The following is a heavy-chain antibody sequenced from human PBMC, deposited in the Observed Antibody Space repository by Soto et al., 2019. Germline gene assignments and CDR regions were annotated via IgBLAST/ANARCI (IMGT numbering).Heavy chain of an antibody. V-gene: IGHV3-74*01. CDR1: GFTFSSYW. Sequence: GGSLRLSCAASGFTFSSYWMHWVRQAPGKGLVWVSRINSDGSSTSYADSVKGRFTISRDNAKNTLCLQMNSLRAEDTAVYYCARGLSSSWYDDWFDPWGQGTLVTVSS. CDR3: ARGLSSSWYDDWFDP. CDR2: INSDGSST. D-gene: IGHD6-13*01. J-gene: IGHJ5*02.